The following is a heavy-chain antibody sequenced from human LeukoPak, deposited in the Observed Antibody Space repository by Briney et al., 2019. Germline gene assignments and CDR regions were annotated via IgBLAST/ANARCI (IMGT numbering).Heavy chain of an antibody. Sequence: SETLSLTCTVSGGSISSYYWSWIRQPPGKGLEWIGYIYYSGCTYYNPSLKSRVTISVDTSKNQFSLKLSSVTAADTAVYYCARGRSSGWQFDYWGQGTLVTVSS. D-gene: IGHD3-22*01. CDR2: IYYSGCT. V-gene: IGHV4-59*08. CDR3: ARGRSSGWQFDY. J-gene: IGHJ4*02. CDR1: GGSISSYY.